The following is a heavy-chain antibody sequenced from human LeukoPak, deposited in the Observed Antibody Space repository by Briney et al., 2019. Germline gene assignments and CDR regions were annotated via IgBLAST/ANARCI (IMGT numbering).Heavy chain of an antibody. D-gene: IGHD2-21*01. J-gene: IGHJ4*02. CDR1: GFTFSTHT. Sequence: GGSLRLSCAASGFTFSTHTMNWVRQAPGKGPEWVSSISSASSTIHYADSVKGRFAISRDNAKSSLYLQMNSLRDEDTAVYYCARVWQDYSGVDYWGQGTLVTVSS. V-gene: IGHV3-48*02. CDR3: ARVWQDYSGVDY. CDR2: ISSASSTI.